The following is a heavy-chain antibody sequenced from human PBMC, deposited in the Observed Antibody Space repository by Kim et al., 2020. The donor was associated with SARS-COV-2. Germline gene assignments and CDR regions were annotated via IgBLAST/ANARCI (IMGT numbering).Heavy chain of an antibody. Sequence: SETLSLTCTVSGGSISSSSYYWGWIRQPPGKGLEWIGSIYYSGSTYYNPSLKSRVTISVDTSKNQFSLKLSSVTAADTAVYYCARTGGSGSYPFDYCGQG. CDR1: GGSISSSSYY. CDR2: IYYSGST. D-gene: IGHD3-10*01. V-gene: IGHV4-39*01. CDR3: ARTGGSGSYPFDY. J-gene: IGHJ4*02.